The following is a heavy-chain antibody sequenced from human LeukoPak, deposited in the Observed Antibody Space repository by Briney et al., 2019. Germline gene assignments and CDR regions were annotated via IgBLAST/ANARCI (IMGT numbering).Heavy chain of an antibody. D-gene: IGHD3-10*01. Sequence: AGGSLRLSCAASGFTFSSYGMHWVRQAPGKGLEWVAVIWYDGSNKYYADSVKGRFTISRDNSKNTLYLQMNSLRAEDTAVYYCARDPSWFGELPLDYWGQGTLVTVSS. CDR1: GFTFSSYG. CDR3: ARDPSWFGELPLDY. CDR2: IWYDGSNK. V-gene: IGHV3-33*01. J-gene: IGHJ4*02.